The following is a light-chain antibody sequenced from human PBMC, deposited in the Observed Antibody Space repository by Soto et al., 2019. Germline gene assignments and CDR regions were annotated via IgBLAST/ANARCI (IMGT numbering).Light chain of an antibody. CDR3: QQRSNRLLT. J-gene: IGKJ4*01. CDR1: QSVNSF. Sequence: EIVLTQSTATLSLSPGERATLSCRASQSVNSFLAWYQQKPGQAPRLLIYDSYHRATGIPARFSGCRSGTDFTLTISSLEPEDFAVYYCQQRSNRLLTFGGGTKVEIK. CDR2: DSY. V-gene: IGKV3-11*01.